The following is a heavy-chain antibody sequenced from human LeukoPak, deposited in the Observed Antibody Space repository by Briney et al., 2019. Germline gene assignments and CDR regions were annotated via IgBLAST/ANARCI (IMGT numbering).Heavy chain of an antibody. D-gene: IGHD2-21*01. Sequence: PGGSLRLSCAASGFTFSNYAMTWVRQAPGKGLEWVSAISGSGGSTYYADSVKGRFTISRDNSKNTLYLQMNSLRAEDTAIYYCAEEGENYAFHIWGQGTMVTVSS. CDR2: ISGSGGST. V-gene: IGHV3-23*01. J-gene: IGHJ3*02. CDR3: AEEGENYAFHI. CDR1: GFTFSNYA.